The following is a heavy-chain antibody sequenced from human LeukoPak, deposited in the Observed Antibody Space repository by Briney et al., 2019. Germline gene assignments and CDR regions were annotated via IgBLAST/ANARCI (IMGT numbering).Heavy chain of an antibody. V-gene: IGHV3-7*05. Sequence: PGGSLRLSCAASRXTFSSHWMSWVRQAPGKGLEWVANIKHDGSEKYYVDSVKGRFTISRDNAKNSLYLQMNSLRAEDTAVYYCARAGNTYAYAYWGQGTLVTVSS. CDR2: IKHDGSEK. CDR1: RXTFSSHW. D-gene: IGHD3-16*01. J-gene: IGHJ4*02. CDR3: ARAGNTYAYAY.